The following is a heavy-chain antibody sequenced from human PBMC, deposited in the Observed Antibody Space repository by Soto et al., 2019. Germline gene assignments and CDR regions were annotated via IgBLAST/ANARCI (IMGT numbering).Heavy chain of an antibody. CDR1: GGSISSGGYY. D-gene: IGHD5-18*01. Sequence: SETLSLTCTVSGGSISSGGYYWSWILQHPGKGLEWIGYIYYSGSTYYNPSLKSRVTISVDTSKNQFSLKLSSVTAADTAVYYCARDGGYSYRSQNYYGMDVWGQGTTVTVSS. J-gene: IGHJ6*02. V-gene: IGHV4-31*03. CDR2: IYYSGST. CDR3: ARDGGYSYRSQNYYGMDV.